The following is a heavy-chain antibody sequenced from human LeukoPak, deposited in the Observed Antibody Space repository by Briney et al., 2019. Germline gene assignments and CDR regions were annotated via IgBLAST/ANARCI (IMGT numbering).Heavy chain of an antibody. CDR1: GFTFSSYA. Sequence: GGSLRLSCAASGFTFSSYAMSWVRQTPGKGLEWVSVIYSGGSTYYADSVKGRFTISRDNSKNTLYLQMNSLRAEDTAVYYCARDAAMVDYWGQGTLVTVSS. V-gene: IGHV3-53*01. J-gene: IGHJ4*02. CDR2: IYSGGST. CDR3: ARDAAMVDY. D-gene: IGHD5-18*01.